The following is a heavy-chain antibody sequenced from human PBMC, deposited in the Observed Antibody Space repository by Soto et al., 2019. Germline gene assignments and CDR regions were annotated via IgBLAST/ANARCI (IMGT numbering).Heavy chain of an antibody. CDR1: GGSISSGDYY. D-gene: IGHD5-12*01. Sequence: QVQLQESGPGLVKPSQTLSLTCTVSGGSISSGDYYWSWIRQPPGKGLEWIGYIYYSGSTYYNPSLKSRLXXXIXXSKNQCALKLSSVTAADPAVYYCARWLGYGPHFDYWGQGTLVTVSS. V-gene: IGHV4-30-4*01. CDR2: IYYSGST. CDR3: ARWLGYGPHFDY. J-gene: IGHJ4*02.